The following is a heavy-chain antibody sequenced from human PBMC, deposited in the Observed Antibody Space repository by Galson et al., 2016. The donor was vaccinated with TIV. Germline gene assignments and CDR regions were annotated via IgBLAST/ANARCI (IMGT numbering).Heavy chain of an antibody. CDR1: GNSLNESV. Sequence: SVKVSCKVSGNSLNESVIHWVRQAPGKGLEWMGGFDPEVAKTVYAQKLQDRVTMAADTSTNTAYMELGSLRFEDTAVYYCATVAWFPGLSLDTWGQGTLATVSS. J-gene: IGHJ5*02. CDR2: FDPEVAKT. V-gene: IGHV1-24*01. CDR3: ATVAWFPGLSLDT. D-gene: IGHD2/OR15-2a*01.